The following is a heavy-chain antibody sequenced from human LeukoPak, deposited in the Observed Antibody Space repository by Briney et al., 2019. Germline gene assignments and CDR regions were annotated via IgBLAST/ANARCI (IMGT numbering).Heavy chain of an antibody. V-gene: IGHV3-21*01. CDR1: GFTFNTYT. CDR2: ISSGTSYI. J-gene: IGHJ4*02. D-gene: IGHD6-13*01. CDR3: ARSSIAAAGVGDY. Sequence: PGGSLRLSCAASGFTFNTYTMNWVRQAPGKGLEWVSSISSGTSYIYYADSVKGRFTISRDNAKNSLYLQMNSLRAEDTAVYYCARSSIAAAGVGDYWGQGTLVTVSS.